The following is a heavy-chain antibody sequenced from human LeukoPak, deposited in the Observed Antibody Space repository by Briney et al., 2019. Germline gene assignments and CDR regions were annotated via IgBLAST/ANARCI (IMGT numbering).Heavy chain of an antibody. CDR1: GYTFTSYD. CDR3: ARDIVRELAHINAFDI. J-gene: IGHJ3*02. V-gene: IGHV1-69*13. CDR2: IIPIFGTA. D-gene: IGHD1-26*01. Sequence: SVKVSCKASGYTFTSYDINWVRQAPGQGLEWMGGIIPIFGTANYAQKFQGRVTITADESTSTAYMELSSLRSEDTAVYYCARDIVRELAHINAFDIWGQGTMVTVSS.